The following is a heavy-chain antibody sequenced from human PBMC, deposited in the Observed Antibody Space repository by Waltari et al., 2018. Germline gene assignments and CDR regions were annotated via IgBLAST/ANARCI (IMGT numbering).Heavy chain of an antibody. D-gene: IGHD1-20*01. Sequence: QVQLQQLGAGLLKSSVTLSLTCAVYGGSFRGYYGRWIRQTPGKELEWIGEIHPSGSTDYKSSLQSRVTILLDTSKTQLSLKLTSVTAADTAVYYCARGLDNAKIGYWGQGTLVTVSS. CDR2: IHPSGST. CDR1: GGSFRGYY. V-gene: IGHV4-34*01. CDR3: ARGLDNAKIGY. J-gene: IGHJ4*02.